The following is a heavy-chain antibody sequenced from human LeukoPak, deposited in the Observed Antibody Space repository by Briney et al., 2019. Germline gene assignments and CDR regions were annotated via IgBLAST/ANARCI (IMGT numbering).Heavy chain of an antibody. Sequence: SETLSLTCAVYGGSFSGYYWSWIRQPPGRGLEWIGEINHSGSTNYNPSLKSRVTISVDTSKNQFSLKLSSMTAADTAVYYCARRVVELNIYNYWGQGTLVTVSS. CDR2: INHSGST. D-gene: IGHD2-15*01. CDR1: GGSFSGYY. J-gene: IGHJ4*02. CDR3: ARRVVELNIYNY. V-gene: IGHV4-34*01.